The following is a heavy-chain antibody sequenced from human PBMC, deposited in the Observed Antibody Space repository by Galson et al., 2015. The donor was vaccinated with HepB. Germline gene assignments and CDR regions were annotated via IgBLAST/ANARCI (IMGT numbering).Heavy chain of an antibody. CDR1: GFTFGDYA. CDR2: IRTKGYGVTT. J-gene: IGHJ5*02. CDR3: TRRIAAPGTRALRWFDP. Sequence: SLRLSCAGSGFTFGDYALSWFRQAPGKGLEWVGFIRTKGYGVTTEYAASVKGRFTISRDDSKSIAYLQMNSLKTEDTAVYYCTRRIAAPGTRALRWFDPWGQGTLVTVSS. D-gene: IGHD6-13*01. V-gene: IGHV3-49*03.